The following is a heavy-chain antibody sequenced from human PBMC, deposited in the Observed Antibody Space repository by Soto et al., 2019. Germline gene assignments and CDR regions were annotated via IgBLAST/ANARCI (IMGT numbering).Heavy chain of an antibody. J-gene: IGHJ4*02. Sequence: GGSLRLFCAASGFTFSSYGMHWVRQSPGKGLEWVALISYDGSNKYYEDSVKGRFTISRDNSKNTLYLQMNSLRAEDTAVYYCAKLYPAGTETYLGGFDYWGQGALVTVSS. CDR1: GFTFSSYG. CDR2: ISYDGSNK. D-gene: IGHD7-27*01. CDR3: AKLYPAGTETYLGGFDY. V-gene: IGHV3-30*18.